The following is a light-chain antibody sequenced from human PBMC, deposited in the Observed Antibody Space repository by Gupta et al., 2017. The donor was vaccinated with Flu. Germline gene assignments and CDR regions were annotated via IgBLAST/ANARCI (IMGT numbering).Light chain of an antibody. Sequence: PSTLSASVGDRVTITCRASRSIGSWLAWFQQKPGKAPKPLIYKTSTLESGVPSWFSGSGSETEFTLTISSLQPDDFATYYCQRYDGYPWTFGQGTRVEIK. CDR3: QRYDGYPWT. CDR1: RSIGSW. J-gene: IGKJ1*01. CDR2: KTS. V-gene: IGKV1-5*03.